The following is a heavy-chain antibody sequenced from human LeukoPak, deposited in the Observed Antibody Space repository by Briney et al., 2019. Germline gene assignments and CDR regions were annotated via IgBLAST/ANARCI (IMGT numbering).Heavy chain of an antibody. J-gene: IGHJ4*02. D-gene: IGHD5-18*01. CDR3: ARGNTAMSN. V-gene: IGHV3-66*01. Sequence: PGGSLGLSCAASGFTVSNNYMNWVRQAPGKGLEWVSIIYSGGRTHCADSVRGRFSISRDKSKNTLYLQMNSLRAEDTAVYFCARGNTAMSNGGQGTLVTVSS. CDR1: GFTVSNNY. CDR2: IYSGGRT.